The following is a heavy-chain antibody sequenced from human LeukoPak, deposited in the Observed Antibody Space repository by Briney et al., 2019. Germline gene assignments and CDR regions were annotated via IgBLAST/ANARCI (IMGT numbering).Heavy chain of an antibody. Sequence: GGSLRLSCAASGFTFSSYGMHWVRQAPGKGLEWVSYISSSGSTIYYADSVKGRFTISRDNAKNSLYLQMNSLRAEDTAVYYCARDPGGYYFDYWGQGTLVTVSS. D-gene: IGHD3-10*01. J-gene: IGHJ4*02. CDR2: ISSSGSTI. V-gene: IGHV3-48*04. CDR3: ARDPGGYYFDY. CDR1: GFTFSSYG.